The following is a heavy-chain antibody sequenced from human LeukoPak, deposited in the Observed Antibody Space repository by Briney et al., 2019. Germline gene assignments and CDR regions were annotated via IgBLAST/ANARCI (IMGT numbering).Heavy chain of an antibody. D-gene: IGHD5-18*01. CDR1: GLTFSSSW. J-gene: IGHJ4*02. Sequence: GGSLRLSCAVSGLTFSSSWMDWVRQAPGEGLEWVASINPDGNKKYSADSVKGRFTISRDNAENSLYLQMNSLRVEDTAFFYCARDLAYSRLDYWGQGMLVTVSS. CDR3: ARDLAYSRLDY. V-gene: IGHV3-7*01. CDR2: INPDGNKK.